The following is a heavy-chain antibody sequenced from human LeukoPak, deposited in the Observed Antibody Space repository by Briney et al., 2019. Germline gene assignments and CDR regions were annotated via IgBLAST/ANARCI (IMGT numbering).Heavy chain of an antibody. CDR2: ISAYDGNT. CDR1: GYTFASYG. Sequence: GASVKVSCKASGYTFASYGISWVRQAPGQGLEWMGWISAYDGNTNYAQKLQGRVTMTTDASTSIAYMELRSLKSDDTAVYYCARGMTTVTPGAFDIWGQGTMVTVSS. J-gene: IGHJ3*02. D-gene: IGHD4-17*01. V-gene: IGHV1-18*01. CDR3: ARGMTTVTPGAFDI.